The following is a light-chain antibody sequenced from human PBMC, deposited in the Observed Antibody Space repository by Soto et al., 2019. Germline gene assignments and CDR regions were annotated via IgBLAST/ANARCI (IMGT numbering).Light chain of an antibody. CDR3: QQYGTSLPWT. Sequence: ESVLTYFPGTLSLSPGERATLSCRASQSVSSSYLAWYQQKPGQAPRLVIYGASSRATGIPDRFTGSGSGTDFSLTITGLEPEDFAVYYCQQYGTSLPWTFGQGTKWIS. CDR1: QSVSSSY. V-gene: IGKV3-20*01. CDR2: GAS. J-gene: IGKJ1*01.